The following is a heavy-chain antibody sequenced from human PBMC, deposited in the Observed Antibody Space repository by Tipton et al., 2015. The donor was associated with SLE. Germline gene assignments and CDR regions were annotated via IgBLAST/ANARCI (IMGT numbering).Heavy chain of an antibody. J-gene: IGHJ5*02. CDR1: GGSISSGSYY. CDR3: ASWELLRQGLGP. Sequence: TLSLTCTVSGGSISSGSYYWSWIRQPAGKGLEWIGRIYTSGSTNYNPSLKSRVTISVDTSKNQFSLNLSSVTAADTAVYFCASWELLRQGLGPWGQGILVTVSS. V-gene: IGHV4-61*02. CDR2: IYTSGST. D-gene: IGHD1-26*01.